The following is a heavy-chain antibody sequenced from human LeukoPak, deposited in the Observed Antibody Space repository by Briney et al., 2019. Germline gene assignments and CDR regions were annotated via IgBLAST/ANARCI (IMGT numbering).Heavy chain of an antibody. CDR1: GFTFSSYE. D-gene: IGHD3-10*01. CDR2: ISSSGSTI. Sequence: PGGSLRLSCAASGFTFSSYEMNLVRQAPGKGLEWVSYISSSGSTIYYADSVKGRFTISRDNAKNSLYLQMNSLRAEDTAVYYCARGGITLVPPWGQGTLVTVSS. CDR3: ARGGITLVPP. V-gene: IGHV3-48*03. J-gene: IGHJ5*02.